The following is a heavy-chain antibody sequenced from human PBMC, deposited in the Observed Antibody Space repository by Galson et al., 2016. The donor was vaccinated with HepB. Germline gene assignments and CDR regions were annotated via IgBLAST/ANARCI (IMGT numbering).Heavy chain of an antibody. J-gene: IGHJ4*02. D-gene: IGHD3-16*02. Sequence: LRLSCAASGFTLSRYAMTWVRQAPGKGLEWVPGLSGSGAHTYYADSVKGRFTISRDNSKNTLYLQMNSLRVEDTAVYYCAKDYVGGSYLLTQFDYWGQGTLVTVSS. CDR1: GFTLSRYA. V-gene: IGHV3-23*01. CDR3: AKDYVGGSYLLTQFDY. CDR2: LSGSGAHT.